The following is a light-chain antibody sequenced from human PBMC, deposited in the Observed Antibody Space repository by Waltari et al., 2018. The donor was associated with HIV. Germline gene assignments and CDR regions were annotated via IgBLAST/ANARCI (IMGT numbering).Light chain of an antibody. V-gene: IGLV3-1*01. CDR1: KWGETL. CDR2: EDR. Sequence: SYELTQPPSVSVSPGHTVRITCSGYKWGETLVCWYRQKPRQSPLFLIYEDRKRPSGIPERFSASNSGNTATLAITGTQTMDEADYYCQTWDGSAGVFGGGTKLTV. CDR3: QTWDGSAGV. J-gene: IGLJ2*01.